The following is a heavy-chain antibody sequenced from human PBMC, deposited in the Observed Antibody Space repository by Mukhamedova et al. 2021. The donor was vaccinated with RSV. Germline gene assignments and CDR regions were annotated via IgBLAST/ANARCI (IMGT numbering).Heavy chain of an antibody. CDR3: AAASYYYYYYMDV. CDR2: ISSSSYI. J-gene: IGHJ6*03. D-gene: IGHD2-15*01. V-gene: IGHV3-69-1*01. Sequence: GSSISSSSYIYYADSVKGRFTISRDNAKNSLYLQMNSLRAEDTAVYYCAAASYYYYYYMDVWGKGTTVTISS.